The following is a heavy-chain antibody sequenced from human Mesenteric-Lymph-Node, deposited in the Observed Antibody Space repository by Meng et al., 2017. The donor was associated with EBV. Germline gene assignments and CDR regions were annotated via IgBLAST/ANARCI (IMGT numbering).Heavy chain of an antibody. J-gene: IGHJ5*02. Sequence: QGQLQESGPGRVKPSGTLSLTCAVSGGSINSSNWWSWVRQVPGEGLEWIGEIYHSGSTNYNPSLKSRVTISVDKSKNQFSLNLSSVTAADTAVYYCARHPFYYKKGGESWGQGTLVTVSS. CDR1: GGSINSSNW. D-gene: IGHD3-10*01. V-gene: IGHV4-4*02. CDR2: IYHSGST. CDR3: ARHPFYYKKGGES.